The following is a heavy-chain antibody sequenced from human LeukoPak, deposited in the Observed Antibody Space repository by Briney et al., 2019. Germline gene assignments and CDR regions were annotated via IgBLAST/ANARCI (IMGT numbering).Heavy chain of an antibody. CDR1: GGSISSSSHY. CDR3: ARVDLRAAFFDY. D-gene: IGHD2-15*01. Sequence: SETLSLTCTVSGGSISSSSHYWGWIRQAPGKGLEWIGYVYYSGITHYNPSLKSRVTMSVDTSKNQFSLNLSSVTAADTAVYYCARVDLRAAFFDYWGQGTLVTVSS. V-gene: IGHV4-39*07. J-gene: IGHJ4*02. CDR2: VYYSGIT.